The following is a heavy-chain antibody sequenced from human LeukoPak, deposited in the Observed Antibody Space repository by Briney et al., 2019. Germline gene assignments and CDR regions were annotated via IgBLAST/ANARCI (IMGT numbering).Heavy chain of an antibody. J-gene: IGHJ1*01. V-gene: IGHV4-59*08. CDR2: IYYSGTT. CDR1: GGSISRYY. D-gene: IGHD1-26*01. Sequence: SETLSLTCTVSGGSISRYYWSWIRQPPGKGLEWIGYIYYSGTTSYNPSLKSRVTISVDTSKNQFSLNLSSVTAADTAVYYCARRESGGYFQHWGQGTLVTVSS. CDR3: ARRESGGYFQH.